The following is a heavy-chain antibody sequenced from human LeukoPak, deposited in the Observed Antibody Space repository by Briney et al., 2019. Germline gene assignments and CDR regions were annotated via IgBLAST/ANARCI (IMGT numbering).Heavy chain of an antibody. Sequence: PGGSLRLSCATSGFTFNSYWMSWVRQAPGKGLEWVANINQDGSEKYYVDSVKGGFTISRDNAKNSLYMQMNRLRGENTEEYFVARDLSPTSPAGVSYWGQGTLVIVSS. J-gene: IGHJ4*02. D-gene: IGHD6-25*01. V-gene: IGHV3-7*01. CDR2: INQDGSEK. CDR1: GFTFNSYW. CDR3: ARDLSPTSPAGVSY.